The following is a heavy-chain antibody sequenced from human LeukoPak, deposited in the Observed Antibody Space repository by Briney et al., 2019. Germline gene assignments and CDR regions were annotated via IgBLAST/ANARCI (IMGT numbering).Heavy chain of an antibody. CDR1: VFTFSSYS. D-gene: IGHD3-22*01. J-gene: IGHJ1*01. V-gene: IGHV3-21*01. CDR2: ISSTSTYT. CDR3: VKDLITSSTAYLHH. Sequence: GGSLRLSCAASVFTFSSYSMNWVRQVPGKGLEWVSSISSTSTYTYYADSVKGRFTISRDNAKNSLYLQMNSLRAEDTALYYCVKDLITSSTAYLHHWGQGTLVTVSS.